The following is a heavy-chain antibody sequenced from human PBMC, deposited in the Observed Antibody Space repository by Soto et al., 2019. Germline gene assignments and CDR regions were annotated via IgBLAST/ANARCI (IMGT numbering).Heavy chain of an antibody. J-gene: IGHJ6*03. CDR3: ARAPVTTGGKGYYYYMDV. V-gene: IGHV3-66*01. CDR2: IYSGGST. Sequence: GESLKISCAASGFTVSSNYMSWVRQAPGKGLEWVSVIYSGGSTYYADSVKGRFTISRDNSKNTLYLQMNSLRAEDTAVYYCARAPVTTGGKGYYYYMDVWGKGTTVTVSS. D-gene: IGHD4-17*01. CDR1: GFTVSSNY.